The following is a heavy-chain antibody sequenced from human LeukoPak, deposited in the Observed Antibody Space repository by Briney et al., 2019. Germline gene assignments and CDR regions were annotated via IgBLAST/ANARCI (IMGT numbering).Heavy chain of an antibody. Sequence: GGSLRLSCAASGFTFSSYSMNWVRQAPGKGLEWVSYISRSSSTIYYADSVKGRFTISRDNAKNSLYLQMNSLRAEDTAVYYCARDPSSGWYDFDYWGQGALVTVSS. V-gene: IGHV3-48*01. CDR1: GFTFSSYS. D-gene: IGHD6-19*01. CDR3: ARDPSSGWYDFDY. CDR2: ISRSSSTI. J-gene: IGHJ4*02.